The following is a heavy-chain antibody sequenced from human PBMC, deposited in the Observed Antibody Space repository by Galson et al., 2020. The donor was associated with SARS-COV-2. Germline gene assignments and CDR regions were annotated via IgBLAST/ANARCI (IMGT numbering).Heavy chain of an antibody. CDR1: GFTLDDYA. J-gene: IGHJ5*02. CDR3: AKDMGVDKAS. CDR2: ISWNSGSI. V-gene: IGHV3-9*01. Sequence: GGSLRLSCAASGFTLDDYAMHWVRQAPGKGLEWVSGISWNSGSIGYADSVKGRFTISRDNAKNSLYLQMNSLRAEDTALYYCAKDMGVDKASWGQGTLVTVAS. D-gene: IGHD5-12*01.